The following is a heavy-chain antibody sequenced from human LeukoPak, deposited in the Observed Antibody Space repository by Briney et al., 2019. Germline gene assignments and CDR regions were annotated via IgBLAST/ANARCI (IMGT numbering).Heavy chain of an antibody. V-gene: IGHV1-2*02. CDR3: AREVGWVAVANWFDP. D-gene: IGHD6-19*01. CDR2: INPNSGGT. Sequence: GASVKVSCKASGYTFTGYYMHWVRQAPGQGLEWMGWINPNSGGTNYAQKFQGRVTMTRDTSISTAYMELSRLRSDDTAVYYCAREVGWVAVANWFDPWGQGTLVTVSS. CDR1: GYTFTGYY. J-gene: IGHJ5*02.